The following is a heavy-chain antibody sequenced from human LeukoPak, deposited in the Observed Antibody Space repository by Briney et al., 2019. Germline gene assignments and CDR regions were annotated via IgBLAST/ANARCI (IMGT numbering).Heavy chain of an antibody. CDR2: IKQDGSEK. CDR3: TRVVLVGTTYSYFDY. CDR1: GFTFSSYW. D-gene: IGHD1-26*01. V-gene: IGHV3-7*03. Sequence: GGSLRLSCAASGFTFSSYWMSWVRQAPGKGLEWVANIKQDGSEKYYVDSVKGRFTISRDNAKNSLYLQMNSLKAEDTAVYYCTRVVLVGTTYSYFDYWGQGTLVTVSS. J-gene: IGHJ4*02.